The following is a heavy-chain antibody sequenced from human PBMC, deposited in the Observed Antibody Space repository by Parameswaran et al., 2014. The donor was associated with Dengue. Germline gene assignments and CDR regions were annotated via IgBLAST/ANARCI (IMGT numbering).Heavy chain of an antibody. CDR2: IYYSGST. V-gene: IGHV4-31*02. CDR3: ARVYDSSGYLMYYYYYYMDV. Sequence: WIRQPPGKGLEWIGYIYYSGSTYYNPSLKSRVTISVDTSKNQFSLKLSSVTAADTAVYYCARVYDSSGYLMYYYYYYMDVWGKGTTVTVSS. D-gene: IGHD3-22*01. J-gene: IGHJ6*03.